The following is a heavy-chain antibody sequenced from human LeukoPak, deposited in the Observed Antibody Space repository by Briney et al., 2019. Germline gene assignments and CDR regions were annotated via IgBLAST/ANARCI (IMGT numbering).Heavy chain of an antibody. J-gene: IGHJ6*03. CDR3: ARARGRSSSWYYYYYYMDV. CDR2: INHSGST. Sequence: PSETLSLTCAVYGGSFSGYYWSWIRQPPGKGLEWIGEINHSGSTNYNPSLKSRVTISVDTSKNQFSLKLSSVTAADTAVYYCARARGRSSSWYYYYYYMDVWGKGTTVTVSS. V-gene: IGHV4-34*01. CDR1: GGSFSGYY. D-gene: IGHD6-13*01.